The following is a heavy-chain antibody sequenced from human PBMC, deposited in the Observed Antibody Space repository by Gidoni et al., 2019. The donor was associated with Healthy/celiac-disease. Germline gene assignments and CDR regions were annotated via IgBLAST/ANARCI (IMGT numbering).Heavy chain of an antibody. V-gene: IGHV4-31*03. Sequence: QVQLQASGPGLVKPSQTLSLTCTVSGGSISSGGSYWSWIRQHPGKGLEWIGYIYYSGSTYYNPSLKSRVTISVDTSKNQFSLKLSSVTAADTAVYYCAREATTPGAFDIWGQGTMVTVSS. D-gene: IGHD1-1*01. J-gene: IGHJ3*02. CDR1: GGSISSGGSY. CDR2: IYYSGST. CDR3: AREATTPGAFDI.